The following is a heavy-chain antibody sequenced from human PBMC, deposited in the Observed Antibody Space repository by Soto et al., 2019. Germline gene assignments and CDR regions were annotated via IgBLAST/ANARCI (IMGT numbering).Heavy chain of an antibody. CDR3: AASPRAELGALDY. V-gene: IGHV1-69*18. J-gene: IGHJ4*02. CDR1: GGSLGTSS. CDR2: FIPIFGTK. D-gene: IGHD1-26*01. Sequence: QVHLVQSGAEVKKPGSSVEVSCKSSGGSLGTSSITWVRQAPGQGLEWMGIFIPIFGTKNNAQKFQGRVAMTVDESTSTGYTELSSLRFEDTTVYYSAASPRAELGALDYWGQGTLLTVSS.